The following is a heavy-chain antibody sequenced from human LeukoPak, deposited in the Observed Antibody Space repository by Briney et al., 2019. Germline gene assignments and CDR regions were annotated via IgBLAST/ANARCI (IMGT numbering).Heavy chain of an antibody. CDR2: INPSGGST. V-gene: IGHV1-46*01. J-gene: IGHJ5*02. CDR1: GYTFTSYY. D-gene: IGHD6-19*01. Sequence: ASVKVSCKASGYTFTSYYMHWVRQAPGQGLEWMGIINPSGGSTSYAQKFQGRVTMTRDTSTSTVYMELSSLRSEDTAVYYCAGAGAVAGKHNWFDPWGQGTLVTVSS. CDR3: AGAGAVAGKHNWFDP.